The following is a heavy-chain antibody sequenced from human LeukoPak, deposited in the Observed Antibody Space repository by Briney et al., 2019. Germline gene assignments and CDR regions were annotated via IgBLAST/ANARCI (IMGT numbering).Heavy chain of an antibody. D-gene: IGHD6-13*01. CDR3: ARVVRIAAAGTYYYMDV. Sequence: ASVTVSCKASGYTFTGYYMHWVRQAPGQGLEWMGWINPNSGGTNYAQKFQGRVTMTRDTSISTAYMELSRLRSDDTAVYYCARVVRIAAAGTYYYMDVWGKGTTVTVSS. V-gene: IGHV1-2*02. CDR1: GYTFTGYY. CDR2: INPNSGGT. J-gene: IGHJ6*03.